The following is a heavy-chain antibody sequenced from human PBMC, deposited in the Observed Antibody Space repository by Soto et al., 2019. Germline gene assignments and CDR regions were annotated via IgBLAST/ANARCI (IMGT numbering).Heavy chain of an antibody. Sequence: ASVKVSCQASGYRFGCYGISWVRQAPGQGLEWLGWISAHSGHKKYQQRLQGRVYLTTDTSTSTAYMQLRSLTSDDTAVYYCARDEEGGNNPDVGFHPWGQGTLVTVSS. CDR2: ISAHSGHK. V-gene: IGHV1-18*04. J-gene: IGHJ5*02. CDR1: GYRFGCYG. D-gene: IGHD1-1*01. CDR3: ARDEEGGNNPDVGFHP.